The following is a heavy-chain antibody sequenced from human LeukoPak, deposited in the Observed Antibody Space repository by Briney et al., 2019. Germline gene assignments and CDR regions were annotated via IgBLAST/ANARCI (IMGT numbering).Heavy chain of an antibody. CDR3: ARLASNNYYYYYMDV. Sequence: SETLSLTCAVYGGSFSGYYWSWIRQPPGKGLEWIGEINHSGSTNYNPSLKSRVTISVDTSKNQFSLKLSSVTAADTAVYYCARLASNNYYYYYMDVWGKGTTVTISS. V-gene: IGHV4-34*01. D-gene: IGHD2/OR15-2a*01. CDR2: INHSGST. J-gene: IGHJ6*03. CDR1: GGSFSGYY.